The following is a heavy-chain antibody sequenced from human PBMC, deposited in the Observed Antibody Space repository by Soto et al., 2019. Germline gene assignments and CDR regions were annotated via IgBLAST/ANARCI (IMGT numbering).Heavy chain of an antibody. D-gene: IGHD3-10*01. CDR2: INHSGST. J-gene: IGHJ5*02. V-gene: IGHV4-34*01. CDR1: GGSFSGYY. CDR3: ARLPRITMFRGVIRWWFDP. Sequence: QVQLQQWGAGLLKPSETLSLTCAVYGGSFSGYYWSWIRQPPGKGLEWIGEINHSGSTNYNPSLTGRVTVAVDTSKNQSSLKLPSVSAADTAVYYGARLPRITMFRGVIRWWFDPWGQGTLVTVSS.